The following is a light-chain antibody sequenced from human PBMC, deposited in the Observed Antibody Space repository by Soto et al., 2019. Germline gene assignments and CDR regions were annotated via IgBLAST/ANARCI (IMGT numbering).Light chain of an antibody. CDR2: DAS. J-gene: IGKJ4*01. Sequence: DIQMTQSPSSLSASVGDRVTITCRASQSISSYLNWYQQKPGKAPKLLIYDASSLQSGVPSRFSGSGSGTDFTLTISSLQPEDFAIYYCQQSYSTPLTFGGGTKVDI. V-gene: IGKV1-39*01. CDR1: QSISSY. CDR3: QQSYSTPLT.